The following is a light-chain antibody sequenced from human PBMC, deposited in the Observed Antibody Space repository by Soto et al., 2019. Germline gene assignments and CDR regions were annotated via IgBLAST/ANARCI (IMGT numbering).Light chain of an antibody. CDR2: GAS. Sequence: EIVLTQSPATLSLSPGERATLSCRASQSVSSSYLAWYPQKPGQAPRLLIYGASSRATGIPDRFSGSGSGTDFTLTISRLEPEDFAVYYCQYYGTSPQTFGQGTKVDI. CDR3: QYYGTSPQT. CDR1: QSVSSSY. V-gene: IGKV3-20*01. J-gene: IGKJ1*01.